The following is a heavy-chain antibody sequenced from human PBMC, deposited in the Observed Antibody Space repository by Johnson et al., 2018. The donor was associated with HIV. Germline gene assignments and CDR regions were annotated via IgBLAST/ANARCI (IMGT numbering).Heavy chain of an antibody. CDR2: ISYDGSNK. CDR1: GFTFSSYA. CDR3: ARELEFGDLRKNDAFDI. Sequence: QVLLVESGGGVVQPGRSLRLSCAASGFTFSSYAMHWVRQAPGKGLEWVAVISYDGSNKYYADSVKGRFPISRDNSKHTLYLQMNSLRAEDTAVYYCARELEFGDLRKNDAFDIWGQGTIVTISS. V-gene: IGHV3-30-3*01. D-gene: IGHD4-17*01. J-gene: IGHJ3*02.